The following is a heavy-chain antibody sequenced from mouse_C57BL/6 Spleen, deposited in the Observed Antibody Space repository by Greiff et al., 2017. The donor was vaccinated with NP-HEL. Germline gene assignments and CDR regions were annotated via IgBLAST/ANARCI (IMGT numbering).Heavy chain of an antibody. Sequence: EVQLQQSGAELVKPGASVKLSCTASGFNIKDYYMHWVKQRTEQGLEWIGRIDPEDGENKYAPKFQGKATITADTSSNTAYLQLSSLTSEDTAVYYCARSPYYYGSSSYFDYWGQGTTLTVSS. CDR2: IDPEDGEN. V-gene: IGHV14-2*01. J-gene: IGHJ2*01. D-gene: IGHD1-1*01. CDR1: GFNIKDYY. CDR3: ARSPYYYGSSSYFDY.